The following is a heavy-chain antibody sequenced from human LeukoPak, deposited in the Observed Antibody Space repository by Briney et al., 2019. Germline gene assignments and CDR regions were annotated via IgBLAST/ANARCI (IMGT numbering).Heavy chain of an antibody. CDR1: GYTFPTSW. V-gene: IGHV5-51*01. CDR2: IYPSDSDT. J-gene: IGHJ4*02. Sequence: GESLKISCKGSGYTFPTSWIGWVRQMPGKGLEWMGIIYPSDSDTRYSPSFQGQVTISADRSISTAYLQWSSLKASDTAMYYCARLYGRYFDYWGQGVLVTVSS. D-gene: IGHD2-8*01. CDR3: ARLYGRYFDY.